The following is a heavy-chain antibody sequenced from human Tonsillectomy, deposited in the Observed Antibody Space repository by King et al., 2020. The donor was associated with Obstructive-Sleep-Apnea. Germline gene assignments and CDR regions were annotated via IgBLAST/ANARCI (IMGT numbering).Heavy chain of an antibody. D-gene: IGHD2-2*01. CDR3: AKESAVPAALDY. V-gene: IGHV3-9*01. CDR1: GFIFDDYV. CDR2: ISWNSGSI. J-gene: IGHJ4*02. Sequence: VQLVESGGGLVQSGRSLRLSCAASGFIFDDYVMHWVRQAPGKGLEWVSGISWNSGSIDYADSVKGRFTNSRDNAENSLYLQMNSLRAEDTAFYYCAKESAVPAALDYWGQGILVIVSS.